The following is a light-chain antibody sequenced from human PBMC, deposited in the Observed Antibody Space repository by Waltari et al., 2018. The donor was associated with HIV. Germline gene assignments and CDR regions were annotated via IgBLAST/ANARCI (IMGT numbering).Light chain of an antibody. CDR1: TSALGIFDS. J-gene: IGLJ2*01. CDR3: CSYTAIHTLI. Sequence: QSALTQPASVSGSPGQSITISCAGTTSALGIFDSVSWYQQHPGRAPQLMIFGVYSRPSGVSSRFSGSKSGNTASLTISGLQAEDEANYYCCSYTAIHTLIFGGGTKLTVL. V-gene: IGLV2-14*01. CDR2: GVY.